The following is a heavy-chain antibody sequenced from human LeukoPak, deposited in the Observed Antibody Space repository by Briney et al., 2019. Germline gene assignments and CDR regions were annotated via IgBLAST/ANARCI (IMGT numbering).Heavy chain of an antibody. J-gene: IGHJ4*02. D-gene: IGHD3-10*01. CDR1: GYSISSGYY. CDR2: IYHSGST. Sequence: SQTLSLTCTVSGYSISSGYYWGWIRQPPGKGLEWIGSIYHSGSTYYNPSLKSRVTISVDTSKNQFSLKLSSVTAADTAVYYCARIEGSGSYYNGGLFDYWGQGTLVTVSS. CDR3: ARIEGSGSYYNGGLFDY. V-gene: IGHV4-38-2*02.